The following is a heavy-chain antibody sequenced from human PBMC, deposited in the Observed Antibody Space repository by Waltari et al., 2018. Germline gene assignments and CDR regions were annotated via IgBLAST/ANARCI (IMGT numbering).Heavy chain of an antibody. CDR3: ARVRRPSAMAYYNYGLDV. J-gene: IGHJ6*02. CDR2: MNPNSGDT. D-gene: IGHD6-6*01. CDR1: GFTFTNYY. Sequence: QVQLVQSGAEVKKPGASVKVSCKTSGFTFTNYYLDWVRQAPGQGLEWMGWMNPNSGDTHYAQKFQGRVTMTRDTSIKTAYMELSRLRSDDTAVYYCARVRRPSAMAYYNYGLDVLGQGTTVTVSS. V-gene: IGHV1-2*02.